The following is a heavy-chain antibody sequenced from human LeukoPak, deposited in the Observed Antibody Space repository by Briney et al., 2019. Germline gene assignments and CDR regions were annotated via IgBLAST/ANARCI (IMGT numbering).Heavy chain of an antibody. CDR1: GDSVSSNSAA. V-gene: IGHV6-1*01. CDR2: TYYRSKWYN. J-gene: IGHJ4*02. Sequence: SQTLSLTCAISGDSVSSNSAAWNWIRQSPSRGLEWLGRTYYRSKWYNDYAVSVKSRITINPDTSKNQFSLQLNSVTPEDTAVYYCARDVPRLNYDFWSGYYPYYFDYWGQGTLVTASS. CDR3: ARDVPRLNYDFWSGYYPYYFDY. D-gene: IGHD3-3*01.